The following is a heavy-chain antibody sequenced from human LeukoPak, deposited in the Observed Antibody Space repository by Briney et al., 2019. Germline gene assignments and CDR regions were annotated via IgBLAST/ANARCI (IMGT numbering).Heavy chain of an antibody. V-gene: IGHV4-39*01. CDR2: IYYSGST. CDR1: GGSISSSSYY. CDR3: ARLSNLLLWFGELSYFDY. D-gene: IGHD3-10*01. J-gene: IGHJ4*02. Sequence: PSETLSLTCTVSGGSISSSSYYWGWIRQPPGKGLEWIGSIYYSGSTYYNPSLKSGVTISVDTSKNQFSLKLSSVTAADTAVYYCARLSNLLLWFGELSYFDYWGQGTLVTVSS.